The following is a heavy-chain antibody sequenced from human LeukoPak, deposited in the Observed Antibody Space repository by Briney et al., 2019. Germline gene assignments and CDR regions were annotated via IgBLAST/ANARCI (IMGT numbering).Heavy chain of an antibody. CDR3: AKDRDSSGWYPYFDY. CDR2: ISNIGDIV. Sequence: LPGGSLRLSCAASGLTFGNYEMNWVRQAPGKGLEWIAHISNIGDIVHYADSVKGRFTISRDNAKNSLYLQMNSLRAEDTALYYCAKDRDSSGWYPYFDYWGQGTLVTVSS. CDR1: GLTFGNYE. D-gene: IGHD6-19*01. V-gene: IGHV3-48*03. J-gene: IGHJ4*02.